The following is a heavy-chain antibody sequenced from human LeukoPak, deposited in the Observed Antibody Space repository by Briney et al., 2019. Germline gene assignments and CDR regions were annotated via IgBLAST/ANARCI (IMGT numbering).Heavy chain of an antibody. V-gene: IGHV3-64*01. Sequence: PGGSLRLSCAASGFTFSSYAMHWVRQAPGKGLEYVSAIGSNGGSTYYANSVKGRFTISRDNSKNTLYLQMGSLRAEDMAVYYCARDLGGVSPYYMDVWGKGTTVTVSS. J-gene: IGHJ6*03. D-gene: IGHD3-16*02. CDR1: GFTFSSYA. CDR3: ARDLGGVSPYYMDV. CDR2: IGSNGGST.